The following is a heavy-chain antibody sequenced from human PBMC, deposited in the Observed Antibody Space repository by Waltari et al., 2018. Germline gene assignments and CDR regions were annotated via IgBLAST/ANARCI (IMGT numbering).Heavy chain of an antibody. Sequence: EVQLVQSGAEVKKPGESLKISCKGSGYSFTSYWIGWVRQMPGKGLEWMGNIYPGDSDTRYRPSFQGQVTISADKSISTAYLQWSSLKASDTAMYYCARHIIWDGVANWFDPWGQGTLVTVSS. CDR1: GYSFTSYW. CDR3: ARHIIWDGVANWFDP. D-gene: IGHD2-8*01. J-gene: IGHJ5*02. V-gene: IGHV5-51*01. CDR2: IYPGDSDT.